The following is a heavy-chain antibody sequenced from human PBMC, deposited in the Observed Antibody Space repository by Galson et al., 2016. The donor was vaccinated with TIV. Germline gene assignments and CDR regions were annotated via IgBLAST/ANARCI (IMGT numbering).Heavy chain of an antibody. D-gene: IGHD2-8*02. J-gene: IGHJ4*02. CDR2: IGHDGNWK. CDR1: GFNFGFYG. CDR3: ARDFRTGKYCDY. Sequence: SLRLSCAASGFNFGFYGMHWVRQAPGKGLEWVAIIGHDGNWKGYADSMKGRFTVSRDNSKNMLFLEMSSPRVEDTAVYYCARDFRTGKYCDYWGQGTLVTVSA. V-gene: IGHV3-33*01.